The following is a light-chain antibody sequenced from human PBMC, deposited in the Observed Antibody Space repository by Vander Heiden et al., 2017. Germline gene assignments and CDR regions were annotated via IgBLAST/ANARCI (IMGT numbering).Light chain of an antibody. V-gene: IGKV2-30*01. CDR2: NAF. CDR3: MQGTHWPPS. Sequence: VVWIRPPPPFSVTLGQPASISCRSSQSLVYSDGNTYLSWFHQRPGQSPRRLIYNAFNRASGVPDRFTGSGSDTDFTLKISRVEAEDVGVYYCMQGTHWPPSFGGGTKVEIK. J-gene: IGKJ4*01. CDR1: QSLVYSDGNTY.